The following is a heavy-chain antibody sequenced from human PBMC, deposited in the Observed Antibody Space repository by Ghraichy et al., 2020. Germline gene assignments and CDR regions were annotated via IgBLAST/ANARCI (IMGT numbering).Heavy chain of an antibody. CDR3: AGSITIFGVVPYQH. D-gene: IGHD3-3*01. CDR1: GFSFSSYW. V-gene: IGHV3-7*01. J-gene: IGHJ1*01. CDR2: IKQDGSDK. Sequence: GGSLRLSCAASGFSFSSYWMNWVRQAPGKGLEWVANIKQDGSDKYYVDSVKGRFTISRDNAKNSLYLQMNSLRAEETAVYYCAGSITIFGVVPYQHWGQGTLVTVSS.